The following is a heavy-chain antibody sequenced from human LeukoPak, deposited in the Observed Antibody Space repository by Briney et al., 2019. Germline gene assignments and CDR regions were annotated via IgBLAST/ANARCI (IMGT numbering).Heavy chain of an antibody. J-gene: IGHJ4*02. CDR1: SGSISTSNYY. D-gene: IGHD3-10*01. CDR3: ASLPVYGSGSYYVDDY. Sequence: PSETLSLTCTVSSGSISTSNYYWGWVRQPPGKALEWIGNIFYSGSTYYSPSLKSRVTISLDTSKNQFSLKLSSVTAADTAVYYCASLPVYGSGSYYVDDYWGQGTLVTVSS. V-gene: IGHV4-39*07. CDR2: IFYSGST.